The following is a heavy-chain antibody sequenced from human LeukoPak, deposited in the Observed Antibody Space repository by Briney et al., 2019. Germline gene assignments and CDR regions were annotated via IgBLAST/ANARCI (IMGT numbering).Heavy chain of an antibody. CDR2: ISYNGET. CDR1: GDSLTGYY. D-gene: IGHD1-1*01. J-gene: IGHJ4*02. CDR3: AREQMNYELEYFDQ. V-gene: IGHV4-59*01. Sequence: SETLSLTCAVSGDSLTGYYWNWIRQSPGKGLEWIGYISYNGETKYNPSLTSRVTMSVDTSKKQVSLKLKSVTAADTALYYCAREQMNYELEYFDQWGQGTLVTVSS.